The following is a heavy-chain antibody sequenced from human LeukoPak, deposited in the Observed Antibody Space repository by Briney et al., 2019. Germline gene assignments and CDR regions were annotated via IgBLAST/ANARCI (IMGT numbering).Heavy chain of an antibody. CDR3: AGGTKQRRLVIPLFDS. CDR2: IYYSGST. D-gene: IGHD3-9*01. CDR1: GGSISSYY. J-gene: IGHJ4*02. V-gene: IGHV4-59*01. Sequence: SETLSLTCTVSGGSISSYYWSWIRQPPGKGLEWIGYIYYSGSTNYNPSLKSRVTISVDTSKNQFSLKLSSVTAADTAVYYCAGGTKQRRLVIPLFDSWGQGTLVTVSS.